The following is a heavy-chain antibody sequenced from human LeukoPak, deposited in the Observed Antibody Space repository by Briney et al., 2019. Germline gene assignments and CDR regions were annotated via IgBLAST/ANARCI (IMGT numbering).Heavy chain of an antibody. D-gene: IGHD6-6*01. CDR2: IKQDGSAK. CDR3: ARVSSYSSSSGSLCDY. Sequence: GGSLRLSCAASGFTFRSYWMSWVRHAPGKGLEGVANIKQDGSAKLYVDSVKGRFTISRDNDKNSLYLQMNSLRAEDTAIYYCARVSSYSSSSGSLCDYWGQGTRVTVSS. J-gene: IGHJ4*02. CDR1: GFTFRSYW. V-gene: IGHV3-7*01.